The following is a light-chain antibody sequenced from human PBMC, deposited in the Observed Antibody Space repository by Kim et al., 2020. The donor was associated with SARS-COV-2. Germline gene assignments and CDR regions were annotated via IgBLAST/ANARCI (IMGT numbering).Light chain of an antibody. J-gene: IGKJ3*01. CDR1: QSLAYSDGNIY. V-gene: IGKV2-30*01. Sequence: PDSISFRSSQSLAYSDGNIYLNWFHQRPGQSPRRLIYKVSKRDSGVPDRFSGSGSGTDFTLQISRVEAEDVGVYYCMKGTHWPFTFGPGTKVDIK. CDR3: MKGTHWPFT. CDR2: KVS.